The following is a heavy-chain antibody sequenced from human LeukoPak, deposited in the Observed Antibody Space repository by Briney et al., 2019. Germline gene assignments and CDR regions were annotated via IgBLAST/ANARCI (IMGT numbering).Heavy chain of an antibody. Sequence: SETLSLTCAVYGGSFSGYYWSWIRQPPGKGLEWIGEINHSGSTNYNPSLKSRVTISVDTSKNQFSLKLSSVTAADTAVDYCARHLVGATTGWFDPWGQGTLVTVSS. D-gene: IGHD1-26*01. CDR2: INHSGST. J-gene: IGHJ5*02. V-gene: IGHV4-34*01. CDR1: GGSFSGYY. CDR3: ARHLVGATTGWFDP.